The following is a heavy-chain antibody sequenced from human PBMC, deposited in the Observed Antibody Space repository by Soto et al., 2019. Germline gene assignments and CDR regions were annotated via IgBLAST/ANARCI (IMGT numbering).Heavy chain of an antibody. J-gene: IGHJ6*02. Sequence: GSLRLSFAASGFTLSSYAMHWVRQAPGKGLEWVAVISYDGSNKYYADSVKGRFTISRDNSKNTLYLQMNSLRAEDTAVYYCAKGRYPNYYYYGMDVWGQGTTVTVSS. CDR1: GFTLSSYA. CDR3: AKGRYPNYYYYGMDV. CDR2: ISYDGSNK. D-gene: IGHD3-16*02. V-gene: IGHV3-30-3*01.